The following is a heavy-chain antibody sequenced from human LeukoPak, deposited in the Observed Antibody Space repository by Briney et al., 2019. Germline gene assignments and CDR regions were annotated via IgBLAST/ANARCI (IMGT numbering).Heavy chain of an antibody. D-gene: IGHD6-13*01. CDR2: IRYDGSNK. CDR3: AREGTQQLAIDY. J-gene: IGHJ4*02. Sequence: PGGSLRLSCAASGFTFSSYGMHWVRQAPGKGLEWVAFIRYDGSNKYYADSVKGRFTISRDNSKNTLYLQMNSLRAEDTAVYYCAREGTQQLAIDYWGQGTLVTVSS. CDR1: GFTFSSYG. V-gene: IGHV3-30*02.